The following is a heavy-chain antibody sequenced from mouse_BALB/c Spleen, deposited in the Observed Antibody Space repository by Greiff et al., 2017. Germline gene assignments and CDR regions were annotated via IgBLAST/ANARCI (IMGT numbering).Heavy chain of an antibody. Sequence: QVQLQQSGAELVRPGTSVKISCKASGYTFTSYTMHWVKQRPGQGLEWIGYINPSSGYTNYNQKFKDKATLTADKSSSTDYMQLSSLTSEDSAGYYCASSGDSWFAYWGQGTLVTVSA. D-gene: IGHD3-1*01. J-gene: IGHJ3*01. CDR3: ASSGDSWFAY. CDR1: GYTFTSYT. CDR2: INPSSGYT. V-gene: IGHV1S26*01.